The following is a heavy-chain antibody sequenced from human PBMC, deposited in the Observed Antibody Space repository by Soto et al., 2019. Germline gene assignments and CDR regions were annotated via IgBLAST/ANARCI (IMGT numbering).Heavy chain of an antibody. V-gene: IGHV4-59*01. J-gene: IGHJ4*02. CDR1: GASIRSTY. CDR3: ARTPCILTLGTVLKYFDS. D-gene: IGHD3-9*01. CDR2: IYYSGTT. Sequence: QVQLQESGPGLVKPSETLSLTCTVSGASIRSTYWSWIRQSPGKGLEWIGYIYYSGTTNYNPSLNHRVTVSVDTSENQLSLNMTSVTAADTAVYYCARTPCILTLGTVLKYFDSWCQGTVVTVSS.